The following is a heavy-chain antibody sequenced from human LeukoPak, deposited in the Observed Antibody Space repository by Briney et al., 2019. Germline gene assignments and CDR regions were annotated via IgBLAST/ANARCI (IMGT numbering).Heavy chain of an antibody. J-gene: IGHJ3*01. CDR3: VRAIVGASVAFDF. CDR1: GFTFSSYG. Sequence: GESLKISCAASGFTFSSYGMHWVRQAPGKGLEWVAVVSYDGGNKYYADSVKGRFTISRDTSNNSLYLQMNSLRAEDTAVYYCVRAIVGASVAFDFWGQGTLVTVSS. CDR2: VSYDGGNK. D-gene: IGHD1-26*01. V-gene: IGHV3-30*03.